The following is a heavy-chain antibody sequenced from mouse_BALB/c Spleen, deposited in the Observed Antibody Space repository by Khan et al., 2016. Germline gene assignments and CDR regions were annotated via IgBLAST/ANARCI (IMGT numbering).Heavy chain of an antibody. CDR3: ASLDY. Sequence: EVELVESGGGLVEPGGSLKLSCAASGFTFSDYFMYWVRQTPEQRLEWVATINNGGTYTYYPDNVKGRFTISRDNATNTLYLQMSSLKSEDTAMYYCASLDYWGQGTSLTVSS. CDR1: GFTFSDYF. CDR2: INNGGTYT. J-gene: IGHJ2*02. V-gene: IGHV5-4*02.